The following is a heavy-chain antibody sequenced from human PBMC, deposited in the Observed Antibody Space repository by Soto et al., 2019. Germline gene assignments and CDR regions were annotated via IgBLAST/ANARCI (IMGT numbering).Heavy chain of an antibody. V-gene: IGHV3-30-3*01. CDR3: ARGTSVVYAMSFDY. J-gene: IGHJ4*02. Sequence: QVQLVESGGGVVQPGRSLRLSCAASGFTFSSYAMHWVRQAPGKGLEWVAVVSYDGSNKYYADSVKGRFTISRDNSKNTLYLQMNSLRAEDTAVYYCARGTSVVYAMSFDYWGQGTLVTVSS. D-gene: IGHD2-8*02. CDR1: GFTFSSYA. CDR2: VSYDGSNK.